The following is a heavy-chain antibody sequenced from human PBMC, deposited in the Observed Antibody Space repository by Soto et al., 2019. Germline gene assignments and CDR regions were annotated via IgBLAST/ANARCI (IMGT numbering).Heavy chain of an antibody. CDR3: AKGQRDISGYSYYFDY. Sequence: GGSLRLSCAASGFTFSSYVMSWVRQAPGKGLEWVSAISGSGGSTYYADSVKGRFTISRDNSKNTLYLQMNSLRAEDTAVYYCAKGQRDISGYSYYFDYWGQGTLVTVSS. J-gene: IGHJ4*02. CDR1: GFTFSSYV. CDR2: ISGSGGST. D-gene: IGHD3-22*01. V-gene: IGHV3-23*01.